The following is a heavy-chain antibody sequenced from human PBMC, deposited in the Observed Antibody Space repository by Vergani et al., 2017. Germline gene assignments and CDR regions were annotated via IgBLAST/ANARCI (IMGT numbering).Heavy chain of an antibody. D-gene: IGHD3-3*01. J-gene: IGHJ6*02. CDR3: ARVRIWDYDFWSGYSGYYYYGMDV. CDR1: GYTFTGYY. V-gene: IGHV1-2*02. CDR2: VNPNSGGT. Sequence: QVQLVQSGAEVKKPGASVKVSCKASGYTFTGYYMYWVRQAPGQGLEWMGWVNPNSGGTNYAQKFQDRVTMTRDPSISTAYMELSRLRSDDTAVYYCARVRIWDYDFWSGYSGYYYYGMDVWGQGTTVTVSS.